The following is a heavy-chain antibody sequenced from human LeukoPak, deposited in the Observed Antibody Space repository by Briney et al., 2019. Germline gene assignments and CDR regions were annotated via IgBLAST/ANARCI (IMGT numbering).Heavy chain of an antibody. CDR1: GFIFSGSA. CDR2: IRSKANSYAT. J-gene: IGHJ3*02. D-gene: IGHD1-26*01. CDR3: TSVGATIWDDAFDI. V-gene: IGHV3-73*01. Sequence: PGGSLRLSCAASGFIFSGSAMHWVRQASGKGLEWVGRIRSKANSYATAYAASVKGRFTISRDDSKNTAYLQMNSLKTEDTAVYYCTSVGATIWDDAFDIWGQGTMVTVSS.